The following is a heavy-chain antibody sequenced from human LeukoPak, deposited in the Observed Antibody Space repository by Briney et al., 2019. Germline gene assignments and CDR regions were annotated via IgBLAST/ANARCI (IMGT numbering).Heavy chain of an antibody. CDR3: AKDGSYGDGYYFDY. D-gene: IGHD4-17*01. Sequence: GGSLRLSCAASGFTFSSYWMSWVRQAPGKGLEWVANIKQDGSNKYYADSVKGRFTISRDNSKNTLYLQMNSLRAEDTAVYYCAKDGSYGDGYYFDYWGQGTLVTVSS. CDR2: IKQDGSNK. CDR1: GFTFSSYW. J-gene: IGHJ4*02. V-gene: IGHV3-7*01.